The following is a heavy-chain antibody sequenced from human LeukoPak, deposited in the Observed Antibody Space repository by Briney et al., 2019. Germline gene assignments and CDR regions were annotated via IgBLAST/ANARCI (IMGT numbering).Heavy chain of an antibody. CDR3: ARHWGGPIAARFWFGP. Sequence: SETLSLTCAVYGGSFSGYYWSWIRQPPGKGLEWIGEINHSGSANYDPSLKSRVTISVDTSKKQFSLKVSSVTAADTAVYYCARHWGGPIAARFWFGPWGQGTLVTVSS. CDR1: GGSFSGYY. J-gene: IGHJ5*02. CDR2: INHSGSA. D-gene: IGHD6-6*01. V-gene: IGHV4-34*01.